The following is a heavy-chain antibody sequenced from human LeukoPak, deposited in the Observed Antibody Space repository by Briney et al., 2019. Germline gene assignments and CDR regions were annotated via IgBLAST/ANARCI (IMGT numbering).Heavy chain of an antibody. J-gene: IGHJ6*02. CDR3: ARLGYCSSTSCPNYYYYGMDV. Sequence: ASVKVSCKASGYTFTSYGISWVRQAPGQGLEWMGWISAYNGNTNYAQKLQGRVTKTTDTSTRTAYMELRSLRSDDTAVYYCARLGYCSSTSCPNYYYYGMDVWGQGTTVTVSS. CDR2: ISAYNGNT. CDR1: GYTFTSYG. D-gene: IGHD2-2*01. V-gene: IGHV1-18*01.